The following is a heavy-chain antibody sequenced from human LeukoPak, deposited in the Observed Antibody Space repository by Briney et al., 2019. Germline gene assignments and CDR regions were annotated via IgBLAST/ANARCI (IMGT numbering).Heavy chain of an antibody. CDR2: IIPIFGTA. CDR1: GGTFTSYA. J-gene: IGHJ3*02. V-gene: IGHV1-69*05. D-gene: IGHD3-22*01. Sequence: SVKVSCKASGGTFTSYAISWVRQAPGQGLEWMGRIIPIFGTANYAQKFQGRVTITTDESTSTAYMELSRLRSEDTAVYYCARRAPYYYDSSGHDAFDIWGQGTMVTVSS. CDR3: ARRAPYYYDSSGHDAFDI.